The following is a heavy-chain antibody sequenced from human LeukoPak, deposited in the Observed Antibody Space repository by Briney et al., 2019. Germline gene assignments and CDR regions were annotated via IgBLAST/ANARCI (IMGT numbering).Heavy chain of an antibody. J-gene: IGHJ4*02. D-gene: IGHD4-11*01. CDR1: GLTASHNV. CDR3: ASSPPRDYHPYDY. Sequence: GGSLRLSCAASGLTASHNVNNAMSWVRHAPGKGLEWVSGITTSGSTYYADSVKGRFTISRDNAKNSLYLQMNSLRAEDTAVYYCASSPPRDYHPYDYWGQGTLVTVSS. V-gene: IGHV3-69-1*01. CDR2: ITTSGST.